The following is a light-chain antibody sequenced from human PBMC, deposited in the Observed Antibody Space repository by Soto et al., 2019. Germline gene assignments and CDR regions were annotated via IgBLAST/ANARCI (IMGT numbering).Light chain of an antibody. CDR2: DAS. Sequence: DIQMTQSPSSLSASVGDRVTITCRASQYIGDFLNWYQQTPGKAPKLLIFDASSLKSGVPSRFSGSGSGTEFTLTISRLQPDDVATYYCLQYSSHSWTFGQGTKVDIK. CDR1: QYIGDF. CDR3: LQYSSHSWT. V-gene: IGKV1-5*01. J-gene: IGKJ1*01.